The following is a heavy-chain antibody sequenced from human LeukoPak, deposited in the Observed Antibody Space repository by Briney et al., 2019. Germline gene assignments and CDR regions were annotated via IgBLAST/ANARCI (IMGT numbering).Heavy chain of an antibody. V-gene: IGHV3-23*01. CDR1: GFTFSSYA. CDR2: IRGSRGST. CDR3: AKDAGYSGSYYPLYYFDY. Sequence: GGSLRLSCAASGFTFSSYAMSWVRQAPGKGLEWVSAIRGSRGSTYYADSVKGRFTISRDNSKNTLYLQMNSLRAEDTAVYYCAKDAGYSGSYYPLYYFDYWGQGTLVTVSS. J-gene: IGHJ4*02. D-gene: IGHD1-26*01.